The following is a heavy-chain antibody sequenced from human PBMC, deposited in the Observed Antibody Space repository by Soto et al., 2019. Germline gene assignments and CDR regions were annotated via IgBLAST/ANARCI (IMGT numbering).Heavy chain of an antibody. Sequence: EVYLVESGGCLVEPGRSLRLSCTGSGFPFANFLMSWFRQAPGKGLEWVGFIRSQPYGGTTQYAACVRGRFTISRDDSKGIAYLQMNRLKSEDSGVYYCIGSFPFWGQGTLVTVSS. CDR1: GFPFANFL. CDR3: IGSFPF. J-gene: IGHJ1*01. CDR2: IRSQPYGGTT. V-gene: IGHV3-49*03. D-gene: IGHD3-10*01.